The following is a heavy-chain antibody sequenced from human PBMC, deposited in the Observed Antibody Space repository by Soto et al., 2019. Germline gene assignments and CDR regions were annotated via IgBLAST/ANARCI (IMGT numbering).Heavy chain of an antibody. D-gene: IGHD3-16*01. V-gene: IGHV1-18*01. CDR3: ARVGGTYYYYMDV. CDR1: GYPFTSYG. J-gene: IGHJ6*03. Sequence: ASVKVSCKASGYPFTSYGISWVRQAPGQGLEWMGWIATYNYKTDYAQKFQGRVTITTDIPTNTVYMELRSLTSDDTAVYYSARVGGTYYYYMDVWG. CDR2: IATYNYKT.